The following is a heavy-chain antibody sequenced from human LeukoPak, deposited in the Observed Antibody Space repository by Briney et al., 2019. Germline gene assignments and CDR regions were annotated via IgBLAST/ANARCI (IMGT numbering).Heavy chain of an antibody. CDR1: GFTVSSNY. D-gene: IGHD2-15*01. V-gene: IGHV3-53*01. Sequence: GGSLRLSCAASGFTVSSNYMSWVRQAPGKGLEWVSVIYSSGSTYYADSVKGRFTISRDNSKDTLYLQMNSLRAEDTAVYYCASEVVVAATFDYWGQGTLVTVSS. CDR2: IYSSGST. CDR3: ASEVVVAATFDY. J-gene: IGHJ4*02.